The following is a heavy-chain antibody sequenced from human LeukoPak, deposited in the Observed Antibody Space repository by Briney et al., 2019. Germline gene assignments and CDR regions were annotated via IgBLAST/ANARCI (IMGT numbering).Heavy chain of an antibody. J-gene: IGHJ3*02. CDR2: ITSSGSTI. CDR1: GFTFSSYA. Sequence: GGSLRLSCAASGFTFSSYAMHWVRQAPGKGLEWVSYITSSGSTIYYADSVKGRFTISRDNAKNSLYLQMNSLRAEDTAVYYCASPRDDAFDIWGQGTMVTVSS. CDR3: ASPRDDAFDI. V-gene: IGHV3-48*04.